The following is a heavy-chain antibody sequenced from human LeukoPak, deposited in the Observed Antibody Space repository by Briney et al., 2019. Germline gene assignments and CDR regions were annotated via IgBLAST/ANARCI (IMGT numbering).Heavy chain of an antibody. CDR2: TWYDGSNR. J-gene: IGHJ4*02. CDR1: GFTFSNYG. D-gene: IGHD4-23*01. V-gene: IGHV3-33*01. CDR3: AAGSRRGYGGNSDPGFDY. Sequence: GGSLRLSCAASGFTFSNYGMHWVRQAPGKGLEWVAVTWYDGSNRYYADSVKGRFTSSRDNSKNTLHLQMDSLRAEDTAVYYCAAGSRRGYGGNSDPGFDYWGQGTLVTVSS.